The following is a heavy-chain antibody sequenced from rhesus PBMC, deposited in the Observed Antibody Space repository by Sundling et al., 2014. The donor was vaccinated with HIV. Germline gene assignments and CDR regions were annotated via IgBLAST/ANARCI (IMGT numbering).Heavy chain of an antibody. J-gene: IGHJ5-1*01. CDR1: GASMSSYW. CDR3: ARSNPLYLDFDV. CDR2: INGNSGST. V-gene: IGHV4-80*01. D-gene: IGHD3-3*01. Sequence: QVQLQESGPGLVKPSETLSLTCTVSGASMSSYWWSWIRQPPGNGLEWIGEINGNSGSTNYNPSLKSRVTVSKDTSKNQFSLNLSSVTAADTALYYCARSNPLYLDFDVWGPGVLVTVSS.